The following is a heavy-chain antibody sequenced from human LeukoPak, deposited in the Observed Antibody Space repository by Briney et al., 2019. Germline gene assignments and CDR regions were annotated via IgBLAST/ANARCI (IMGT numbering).Heavy chain of an antibody. CDR1: GGTFSSYA. Sequence: SVKVSCKASGGTFSSYAISWVRQAPGQGLEWMGGIIPIFGTANYAQKLQGRVTMTTDTSTSTAYMELRSLRSDDTAVYYCARGLTWSDAFDIWGQGTMVTVSS. D-gene: IGHD3-3*01. J-gene: IGHJ3*02. V-gene: IGHV1-69*05. CDR3: ARGLTWSDAFDI. CDR2: IIPIFGTA.